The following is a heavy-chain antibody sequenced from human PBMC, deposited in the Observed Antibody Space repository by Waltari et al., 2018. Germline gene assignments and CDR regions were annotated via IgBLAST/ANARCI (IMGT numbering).Heavy chain of an antibody. CDR2: SYHSVGT. CDR1: GGSISSSNW. Sequence: QVQLQESGPGLVKPSGTLSLTCAVSGGSISSSNWWSWVRQPPGKGLEWIGESYHSVGTNYNPSLHSRFTLSLDKSKNQFSLKLSSVTAADTAVYYCASLNYGSGSHWGQGTLVTVSS. J-gene: IGHJ4*02. V-gene: IGHV4-4*02. D-gene: IGHD3-10*01. CDR3: ASLNYGSGSH.